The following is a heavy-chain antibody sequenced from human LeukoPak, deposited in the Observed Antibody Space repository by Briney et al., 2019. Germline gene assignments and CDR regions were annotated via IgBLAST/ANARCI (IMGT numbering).Heavy chain of an antibody. Sequence: GGSLRLSCAASGLTFSSYAMHWVRQAPGKGLEWVAVISYDGSNKHYADSVKGRFTISRDNSKNTLYLQMNSLRAEDTAVYYCAKLADGDYRGLWGQGTLVTVSS. CDR2: ISYDGSNK. CDR3: AKLADGDYRGL. V-gene: IGHV3-30*04. CDR1: GLTFSSYA. D-gene: IGHD4-17*01. J-gene: IGHJ4*02.